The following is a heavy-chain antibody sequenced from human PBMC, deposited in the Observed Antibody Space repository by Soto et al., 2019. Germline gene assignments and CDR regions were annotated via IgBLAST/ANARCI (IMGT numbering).Heavy chain of an antibody. D-gene: IGHD5-18*01. CDR3: ARLAAMVPYYFDH. J-gene: IGHJ4*02. V-gene: IGHV4-30-4*01. CDR1: GGSISSGDYY. Sequence: SETLSLTCTVSGGSISSGDYYWSWIRQPPGKGLEWIGYIYYSGSTYYNPSLKSRVTISVDTSKNQFSLKLSSVTAADTAVYYCARLAAMVPYYFDHWGQGTLVTVSS. CDR2: IYYSGST.